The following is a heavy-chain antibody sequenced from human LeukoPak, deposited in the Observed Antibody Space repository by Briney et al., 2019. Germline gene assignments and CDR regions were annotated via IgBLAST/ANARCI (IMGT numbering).Heavy chain of an antibody. J-gene: IGHJ4*02. CDR2: INHSGST. V-gene: IGHV4-34*01. CDR3: ARGRATARFDY. Sequence: SETLSLTCAVYGGSFSGYYWSWIRQPPGKGREWIGEINHSGSTNYNPSLKSRVTISVDTSKNQFSLKLSSVTAADTAVYYCARGRATARFDYWGQGTLVTVSS. CDR1: GGSFSGYY. D-gene: IGHD5-12*01.